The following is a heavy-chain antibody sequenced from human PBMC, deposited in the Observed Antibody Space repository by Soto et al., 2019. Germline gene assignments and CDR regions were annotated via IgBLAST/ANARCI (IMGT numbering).Heavy chain of an antibody. CDR3: ARGGTIAVTTIGDY. J-gene: IGHJ4*01. CDR1: GFTFSSYT. CDR2: ISSSSSTI. V-gene: IGHV3-48*02. Sequence: DVQLVESGGGLVQPGGSLRLSCAASGFTFSSYTMNWVRQAPGKGLDWLSSISSSSSTIYYADSVKGRFTISRDNAKNSLYLQMNSLRDDDTAMYDCARGGTIAVTTIGDYWGQGTLVTVSS. D-gene: IGHD5-12*01.